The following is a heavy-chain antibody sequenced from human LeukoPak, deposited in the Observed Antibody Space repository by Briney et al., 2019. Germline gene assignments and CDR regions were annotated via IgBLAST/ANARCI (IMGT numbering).Heavy chain of an antibody. CDR1: SGSISSGSYY. Sequence: PSQTLSLTCTVSSGSISSGSYYWSWIRQPAGKGLEWIGRIYTSGSTNYNPSLKSRATISVDTSKNQFSLKLSSVTAADTAVYYCARGRGYHCSSTSCYAGYWFDPWGQGTLVTVSS. J-gene: IGHJ5*02. CDR2: IYTSGST. V-gene: IGHV4-61*02. D-gene: IGHD2-2*01. CDR3: ARGRGYHCSSTSCYAGYWFDP.